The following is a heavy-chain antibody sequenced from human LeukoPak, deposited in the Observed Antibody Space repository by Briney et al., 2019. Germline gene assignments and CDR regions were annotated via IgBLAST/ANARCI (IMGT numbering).Heavy chain of an antibody. V-gene: IGHV1-18*01. CDR1: GYTLTELS. CDR2: ISAYNGNT. CDR3: ARERGTLAVAGDAVDI. D-gene: IGHD6-19*01. J-gene: IGHJ3*02. Sequence: GASVKVSCKVSGYTLTELSMHWVRQAPGKGLEWMGWISAYNGNTNYAQKLQGRVTMTTDTSTSTAYMELRSLRSDDTAVYYCARERGTLAVAGDAVDIWGQGTMVTVSS.